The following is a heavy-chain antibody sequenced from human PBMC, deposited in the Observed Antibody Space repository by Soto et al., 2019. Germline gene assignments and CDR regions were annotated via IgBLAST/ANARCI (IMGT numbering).Heavy chain of an antibody. V-gene: IGHV3-23*01. CDR3: AKGRSYYYYYGMDG. CDR2: IIDSGAST. Sequence: GSLRLSCAASGFTFRSCAMGWVRQAPGKGLEWVSDIIDSGASTYYADSVKGRFTISRDNSKSTLYLQMNSLRAEDTALYYCAKGRSYYYYYGMDGRGQGTTVTVSS. J-gene: IGHJ6*02. CDR1: GFTFRSCA.